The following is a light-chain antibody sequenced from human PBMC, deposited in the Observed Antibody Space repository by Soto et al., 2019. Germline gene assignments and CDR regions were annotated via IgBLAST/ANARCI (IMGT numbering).Light chain of an antibody. CDR1: QSISTW. V-gene: IGKV1-5*01. CDR2: DAS. CDR3: QQYNSYSLYT. Sequence: DIPMTQSPSTLSASVGDRVTVTCRASQSISTWLAWYQQKPGKAPKLLIYDASSLESGVPSRFSGSGSGTEFTLTINSLQPDDFATYYCQQYNSYSLYTFGQGTKLEIK. J-gene: IGKJ2*01.